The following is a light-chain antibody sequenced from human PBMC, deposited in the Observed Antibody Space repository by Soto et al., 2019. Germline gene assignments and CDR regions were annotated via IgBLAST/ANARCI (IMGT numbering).Light chain of an antibody. V-gene: IGLV2-14*01. CDR2: EVS. CDR1: RSDVGGYKY. J-gene: IGLJ1*01. CDR3: SSYTSSSTYV. Sequence: QSALNQPASVSGSPGQSITISCTGTRSDVGGYKYVSWYQQHPGKAPKLMIYEVSNRPSGVSNRLSGSKSGNTASLTISGLQAEDEADYYCSSYTSSSTYVFGTGTKLTVL.